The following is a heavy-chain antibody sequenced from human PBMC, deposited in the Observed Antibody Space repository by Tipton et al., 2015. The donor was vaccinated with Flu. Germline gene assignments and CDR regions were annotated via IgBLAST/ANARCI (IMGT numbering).Heavy chain of an antibody. D-gene: IGHD2-8*02. CDR1: GGSISRYY. CDR2: IYTSGST. Sequence: TLSLTCTVSGGSISRYYWSWIRQPAGKGLEWIGRIYTSGSTNYNPSLKSRVTMSLDTSKNQFSLKLSSVTAADTAVYYCATYGETAGPYWRSLAVWGQGAVVTVSS. J-gene: IGHJ3*01. V-gene: IGHV4-4*07. CDR3: ATYGETAGPYWRSLAV.